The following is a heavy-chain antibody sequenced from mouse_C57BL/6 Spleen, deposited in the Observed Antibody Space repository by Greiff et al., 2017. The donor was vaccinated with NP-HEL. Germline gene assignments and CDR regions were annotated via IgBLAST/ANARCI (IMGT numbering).Heavy chain of an antibody. Sequence: EVQRVESGGGLVKPGGSLKLSCAASGFTFSDYGMHWVRQAPEKGLEWVAYISSGSSTIYYADTVKGRFTISRDNAKNTLFLQMTRLRSEDTAMYYCTRIYYGSSYDYAMDYWGQGTSVTVSS. CDR2: ISSGSSTI. V-gene: IGHV5-17*01. J-gene: IGHJ4*01. CDR3: TRIYYGSSYDYAMDY. CDR1: GFTFSDYG. D-gene: IGHD1-1*01.